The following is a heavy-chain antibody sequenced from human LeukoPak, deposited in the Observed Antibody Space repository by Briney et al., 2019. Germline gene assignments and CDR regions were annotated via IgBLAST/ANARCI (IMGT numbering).Heavy chain of an antibody. CDR2: ISGSGGST. CDR3: AKDSKYYDILTGYRDAEYFQH. D-gene: IGHD3-9*01. Sequence: GGSLRLSCAASGFTFSSYAMSWVRQAPGKGLEWVSGISGSGGSTYYADSVKGRFTIFRDISKNTLYLQMNSLRAEDTAIYYCAKDSKYYDILTGYRDAEYFQHWGQGALVTVSS. CDR1: GFTFSSYA. J-gene: IGHJ1*01. V-gene: IGHV3-23*01.